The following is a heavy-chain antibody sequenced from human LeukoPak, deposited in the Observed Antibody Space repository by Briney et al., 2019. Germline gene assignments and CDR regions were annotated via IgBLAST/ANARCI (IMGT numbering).Heavy chain of an antibody. CDR2: IYYSGST. CDR1: GGSISSYY. Sequence: SETLPLTCTVSGGSISSYYWSWIRQPPGKGLEWIGYIYYSGSTNYNPSLKSRVTMSVDTSKNQFSLKLSSVTAADTAVYYCARLYYYDSSGYRPSTYYYYMDVWGKGTTVTVSS. J-gene: IGHJ6*03. CDR3: ARLYYYDSSGYRPSTYYYYMDV. D-gene: IGHD3-22*01. V-gene: IGHV4-59*01.